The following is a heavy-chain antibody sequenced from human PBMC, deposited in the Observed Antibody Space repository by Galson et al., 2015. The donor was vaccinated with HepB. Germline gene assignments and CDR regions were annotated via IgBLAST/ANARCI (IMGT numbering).Heavy chain of an antibody. CDR1: GGTFSSYA. D-gene: IGHD6-13*01. V-gene: IGHV1-69*13. Sequence: SVKVSCKASGGTFSSYAISWVRQAPGQGLEWMGGIIPIFGTANYAQKFQGRVTITADESTSTAYMELSSLRSEDTAVYYCARERENGYSSSWSVFDYWGQGTLVTVSS. CDR2: IIPIFGTA. CDR3: ARERENGYSSSWSVFDY. J-gene: IGHJ4*02.